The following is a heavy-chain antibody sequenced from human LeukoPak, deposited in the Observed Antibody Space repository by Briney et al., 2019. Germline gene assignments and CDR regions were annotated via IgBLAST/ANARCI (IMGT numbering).Heavy chain of an antibody. V-gene: IGHV3-21*01. CDR3: ARGGVSYGDYVAFI. Sequence: GGSLRLSCAASGFTFSRYSMNWVRQAPGKGLEWVSSISISSNYIYYADSVKGRFTISRDNAKNSLYLQMNSLRAEDTAVYYCARGGVSYGDYVAFIWGQGTMVTVSS. D-gene: IGHD4-17*01. CDR2: ISISSNYI. J-gene: IGHJ3*02. CDR1: GFTFSRYS.